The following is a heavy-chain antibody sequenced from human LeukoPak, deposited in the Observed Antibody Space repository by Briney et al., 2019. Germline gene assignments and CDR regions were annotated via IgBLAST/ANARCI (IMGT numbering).Heavy chain of an antibody. V-gene: IGHV3-48*04. Sequence: GSLRLSCAASGFPFITYSMNWVRQAPGKGLEWVSYISSNSSTIYYADSVKGRFTISRDNAKNSLYLQMNSLRAEDTAVYYCARDTPYCSGGSCYSTHYYYYGMDVWGQGTTVTVSS. D-gene: IGHD2-15*01. J-gene: IGHJ6*02. CDR2: ISSNSSTI. CDR3: ARDTPYCSGGSCYSTHYYYYGMDV. CDR1: GFPFITYS.